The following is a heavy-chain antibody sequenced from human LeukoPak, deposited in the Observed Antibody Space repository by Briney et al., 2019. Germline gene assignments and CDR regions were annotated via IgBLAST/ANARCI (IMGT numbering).Heavy chain of an antibody. CDR2: IYTSGST. CDR3: ARDVVAAAGTWDY. CDR1: GGSISSFY. D-gene: IGHD6-13*01. V-gene: IGHV4-4*07. J-gene: IGHJ4*02. Sequence: SETLSLTCTVSGGSISSFYWSWIRQPVGKGLEWIGRIYTSGSTNYNPSLKSRVTMSLDTSKNQFSLKLSSVTAADTAVYYCARDVVAAAGTWDYWGQGTLVTVSS.